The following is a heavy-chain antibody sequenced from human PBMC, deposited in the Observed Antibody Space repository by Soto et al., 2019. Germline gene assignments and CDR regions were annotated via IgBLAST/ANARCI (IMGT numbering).Heavy chain of an antibody. V-gene: IGHV3-53*01. CDR3: AKGGMDV. CDR2: IYSGGST. J-gene: IGHJ6*02. Sequence: AGGALRLSCAASGFTVSSKYISWGRPAPGKGLEWGSVIYSGGSTYYADSVKGRFTISRDNSKNTLYLQMNSLRAEDTAVYYCAKGGMDVWGQGTTVTVSS. CDR1: GFTVSSKY.